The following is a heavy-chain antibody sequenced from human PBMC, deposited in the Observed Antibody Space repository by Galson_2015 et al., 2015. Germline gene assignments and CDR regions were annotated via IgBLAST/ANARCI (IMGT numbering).Heavy chain of an antibody. CDR2: ISPYSGNT. CDR1: DYTFRNYG. J-gene: IGHJ6*03. V-gene: IGHV1-18*01. CDR3: ARGSYMDV. Sequence: SVKVSCKASDYTFRNYGVNWVRQAPGQGLEWMGRISPYSGNTNYAQKFQGRVTMTTDTSTSTAYMDLRSLRSDDTAVYYCARGSYMDVWGKGTTVTVSS. D-gene: IGHD3-10*01.